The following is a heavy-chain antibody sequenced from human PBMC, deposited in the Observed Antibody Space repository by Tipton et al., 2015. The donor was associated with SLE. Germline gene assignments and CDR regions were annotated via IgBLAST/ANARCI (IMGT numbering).Heavy chain of an antibody. CDR3: AKSWSGYRRNMYYFDY. Sequence: LRLSCAVSGYSISSGYYWGWIRQPPGKGLEWIGSIYHSGSTNYNPSLKSRVTISVDTSKNQFSLKLSSVTAADTAVYYCAKSWSGYRRNMYYFDYWGQGTLVTVSS. CDR1: GYSISSGYY. CDR2: IYHSGST. D-gene: IGHD3-3*01. V-gene: IGHV4-38-2*01. J-gene: IGHJ4*02.